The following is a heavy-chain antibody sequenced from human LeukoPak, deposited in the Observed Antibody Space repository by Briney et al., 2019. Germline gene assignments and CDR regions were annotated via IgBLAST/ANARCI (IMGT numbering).Heavy chain of an antibody. J-gene: IGHJ6*04. Sequence: GGSLRLSCAASGFTFSSYGIHWVRQAPGKGLEWVAVISYDGGNEYYADSVKGRFTISRDNSKNTLYLQMNSLRAEDTAVYYCAKASIVTYYGSGSYGPPAGMDVWGKGTTVTVSS. CDR1: GFTFSSYG. CDR3: AKASIVTYYGSGSYGPPAGMDV. CDR2: ISYDGGNE. D-gene: IGHD3-10*01. V-gene: IGHV3-30*18.